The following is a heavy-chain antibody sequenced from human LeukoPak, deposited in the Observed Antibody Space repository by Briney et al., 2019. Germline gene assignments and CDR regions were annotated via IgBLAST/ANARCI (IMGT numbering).Heavy chain of an antibody. D-gene: IGHD6-13*01. Sequence: SETLSLTCTVSGYSISSGYFWGWIRQPPGKGLEWIGSIYHSGSTSYNPSLKSRLTISVDTSKNQFSLKLNFVTVADTAMYYCARMFRSSWYINWFDPWGQGTLVTVSS. CDR1: GYSISSGYF. J-gene: IGHJ5*02. CDR3: ARMFRSSWYINWFDP. CDR2: IYHSGST. V-gene: IGHV4-38-2*02.